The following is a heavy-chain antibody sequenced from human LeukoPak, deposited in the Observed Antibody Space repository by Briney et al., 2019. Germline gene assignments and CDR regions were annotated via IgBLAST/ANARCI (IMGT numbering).Heavy chain of an antibody. Sequence: GGSLRLSCAASGFTFSSFEMYGVRQAPGKGREWGSYISASGSAIYYVDSVKGRFTISRDNAKNSLYLQMHSLRAEDTAVYYCVRDGYYGHDSFDIWGQGTMVTVSS. V-gene: IGHV3-48*03. CDR1: GFTFSSFE. D-gene: IGHD3-10*01. CDR3: VRDGYYGHDSFDI. J-gene: IGHJ3*02. CDR2: ISASGSAI.